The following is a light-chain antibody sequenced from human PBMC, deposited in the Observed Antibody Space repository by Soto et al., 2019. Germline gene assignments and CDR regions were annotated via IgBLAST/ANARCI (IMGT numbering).Light chain of an antibody. Sequence: QSALTQPRSVSGSPGQSVTISCTGTSSDVGGYNYVSWYQQHPGKAPKLLIYAVNMRPSGVPDRSSGSKSGNTASLTISGLQAEDEADYSCCSYAGSYTWVFGGGTKLTVL. CDR3: CSYAGSYTWV. CDR1: SSDVGGYNY. J-gene: IGLJ3*02. CDR2: AVN. V-gene: IGLV2-11*01.